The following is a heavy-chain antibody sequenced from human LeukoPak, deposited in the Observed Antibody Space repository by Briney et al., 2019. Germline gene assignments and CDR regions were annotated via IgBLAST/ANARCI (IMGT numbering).Heavy chain of an antibody. J-gene: IGHJ5*02. CDR3: ARGSDIRNWFDP. CDR1: GGSISSGSYY. V-gene: IGHV4-61*02. CDR2: IYTSGST. D-gene: IGHD3-3*02. Sequence: SETLSLTCTVSGGSISSGSYYWSWIRQPAGKGLEWIGRIYTSGSTNYNPSLKSRVTISVDTSKNQFSLKLSSVTAADTAVYYCARGSDIRNWFDPWGQGTLVTVSS.